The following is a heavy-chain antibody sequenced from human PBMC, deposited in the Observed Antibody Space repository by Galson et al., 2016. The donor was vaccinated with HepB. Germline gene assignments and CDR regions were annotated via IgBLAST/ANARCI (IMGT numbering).Heavy chain of an antibody. CDR3: AREPVRLDDLLTGPPKNPDY. CDR2: ISSSGTTI. D-gene: IGHD3-9*01. Sequence: SLRLSCAASGFTFIRYEMNWVRQAPGKGLEWVSYISSSGTTIYYADSVKGRFTISRDNAKNSLYLQINSLRAEDTAVYYCAREPVRLDDLLTGPPKNPDYWGQGTLVTVSS. V-gene: IGHV3-48*03. J-gene: IGHJ4*02. CDR1: GFTFIRYE.